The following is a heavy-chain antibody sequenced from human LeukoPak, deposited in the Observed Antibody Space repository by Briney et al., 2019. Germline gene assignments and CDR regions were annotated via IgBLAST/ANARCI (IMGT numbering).Heavy chain of an antibody. D-gene: IGHD2-2*01. CDR3: ARGPNIVVVPAAQNFDY. CDR1: GGSFSGYY. Sequence: SETLSLTCAVYGGSFSGYYWSWIRQPPGKGLEWIGEINHNGSTNYNPSLKSRVTISVDTSKNQFSLKLSSVTAADTAVYYCARGPNIVVVPAAQNFDYWGQGTLVTVSS. CDR2: INHNGST. J-gene: IGHJ4*02. V-gene: IGHV4-34*01.